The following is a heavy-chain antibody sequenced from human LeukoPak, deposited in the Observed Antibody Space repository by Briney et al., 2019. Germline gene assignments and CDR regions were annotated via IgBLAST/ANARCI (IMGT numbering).Heavy chain of an antibody. V-gene: IGHV3-21*01. CDR2: ISSSSSYI. CDR1: GFTFSSYS. D-gene: IGHD2-8*01. Sequence: PGGSLRLSCAASGFTFSSYSMNWVRQAPGKGLEWVSSISSSSSYIYYADSVKGRFTISRDNAKNSLYLQMNSLRAEDTAVYYCARDYCTNGVCYRRLHYFDYWGQGTLVTVSS. CDR3: ARDYCTNGVCYRRLHYFDY. J-gene: IGHJ4*02.